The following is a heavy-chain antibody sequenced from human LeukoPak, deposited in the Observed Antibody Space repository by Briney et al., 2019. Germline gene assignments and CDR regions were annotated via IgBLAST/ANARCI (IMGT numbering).Heavy chain of an antibody. J-gene: IGHJ4*02. CDR3: ARDKGTSYLSSFDY. Sequence: PGGSLRLSCAASGFTFSTYSMTWVRQSPGKGLEWVSSISRNSGYIYYTDSMKGRLTISRDNANNSLYLQMNNLRAEDTAMYYCARDKGTSYLSSFDYWGQGTLVTVSS. V-gene: IGHV3-21*01. D-gene: IGHD6-6*01. CDR2: ISRNSGYI. CDR1: GFTFSTYS.